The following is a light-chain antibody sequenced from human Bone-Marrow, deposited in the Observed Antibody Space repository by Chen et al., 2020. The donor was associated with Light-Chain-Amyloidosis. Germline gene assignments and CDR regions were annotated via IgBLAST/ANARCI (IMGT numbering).Light chain of an antibody. CDR3: QQYYSSPPT. CDR1: QSVLHSFNHKNY. Sequence: DILMTLTPDSLAVALGGRATINCKSSQSVLHSFNHKNYSACYQQKPGLPPKLLIYWASTRESGVPDRFSGSGSGTDFTLTISSLQAEDVAVYYCQQYYSSPPTFGQGTKLEIK. J-gene: IGKJ2*01. V-gene: IGKV4-1*01. CDR2: WAS.